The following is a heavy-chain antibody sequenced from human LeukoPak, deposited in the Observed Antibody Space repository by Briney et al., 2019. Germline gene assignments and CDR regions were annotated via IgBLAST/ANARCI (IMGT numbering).Heavy chain of an antibody. V-gene: IGHV4-59*08. CDR2: IYYSGST. Sequence: SETLSLTCTVSGGSISSYYWSWIRQPPGKGLEWIGYIYYSGSTNYNPSLKSRVTISVDTSKNQFSLKLSSVTAADTAVYYCARHSAAMVTGWFDPWGQGTLVTVSS. CDR3: ARHSAAMVTGWFDP. D-gene: IGHD5-18*01. J-gene: IGHJ5*02. CDR1: GGSISSYY.